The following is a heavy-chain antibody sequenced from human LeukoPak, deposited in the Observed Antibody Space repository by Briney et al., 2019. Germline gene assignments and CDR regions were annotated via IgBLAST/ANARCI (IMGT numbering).Heavy chain of an antibody. V-gene: IGHV4-31*03. Sequence: PSETLSLTCTVSGGSISSGGYYWSWIRQHPGKGLEWIGYIYYSGSTYYNPSLKSRVTISVDTSKNQFSLKLSSVTAADTAVYYCARGKGGYDWFDYWGQGTLVTVSS. CDR1: GGSISSGGYY. D-gene: IGHD5-12*01. CDR2: IYYSGST. CDR3: ARGKGGYDWFDY. J-gene: IGHJ4*02.